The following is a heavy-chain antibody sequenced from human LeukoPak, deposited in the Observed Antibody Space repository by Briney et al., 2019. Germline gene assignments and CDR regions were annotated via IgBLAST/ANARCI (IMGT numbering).Heavy chain of an antibody. CDR1: GGTFSSYA. CDR2: IIPILGIA. D-gene: IGHD4-23*01. CDR3: AKGTTQGDVTVVTPDNY. J-gene: IGHJ4*02. V-gene: IGHV1-69*04. Sequence: SVKVSCKASGGTFSSYAISWVRQAPGQGLEWMGRIIPILGIANYAQKFQGRVTITADKSTSTAYMELSSLRSEDTAVYYCAKGTTQGDVTVVTPDNYWGQGTLVTVSS.